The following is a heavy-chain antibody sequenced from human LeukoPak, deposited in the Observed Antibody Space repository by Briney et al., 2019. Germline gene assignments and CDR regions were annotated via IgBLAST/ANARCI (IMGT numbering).Heavy chain of an antibody. CDR3: AKRGVVIRVILVGFHKQAYYFDS. CDR2: ISDSGGST. Sequence: GGSLGLSCAVSGITLSNYGMSWVRQAPGKGLEWVAGISDSGGSTNYADSVKGRFTISRDNAKNTLYLQMNSLRAEDTAVYFCAKRGVVIRVILVGFHKQAYYFDSWGQGALATVSS. D-gene: IGHD3-10*01. CDR1: GITLSNYG. V-gene: IGHV3-23*01. J-gene: IGHJ4*02.